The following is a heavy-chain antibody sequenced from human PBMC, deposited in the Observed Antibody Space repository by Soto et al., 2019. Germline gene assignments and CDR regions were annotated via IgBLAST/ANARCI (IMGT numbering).Heavy chain of an antibody. D-gene: IGHD3-3*01. CDR3: ARGKEDLDDFWSGYYNPRPSGRSDY. CDR1: GGSFSGYY. CDR2: INHSGST. Sequence: SETLSLTCAVYGGSFSGYYWSWIRQPPGKGLEWIGEINHSGSTNYNPSLKSRVTISVDTSKNQFSLKLSSVTAADTAVYYCARGKEDLDDFWSGYYNPRPSGRSDYWGQGTLVTVSS. V-gene: IGHV4-34*01. J-gene: IGHJ4*02.